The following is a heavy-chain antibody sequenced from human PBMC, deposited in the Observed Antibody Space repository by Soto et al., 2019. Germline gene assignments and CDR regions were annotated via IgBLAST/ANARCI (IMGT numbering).Heavy chain of an antibody. CDR3: ARGGGAAGDFDY. CDR1: GFTFSDYY. V-gene: IGHV3-11*06. Sequence: PGGSLKLSCAASGFTFSDYYMSWIRQAPGKGLEWVSYISGITAHTGYADSVKGRFTISRDNARNSLYLQMSSLRAEDTALYYCARGGGAAGDFDYRGQGTLVTVSS. D-gene: IGHD6-13*01. J-gene: IGHJ4*02. CDR2: ISGITAHT.